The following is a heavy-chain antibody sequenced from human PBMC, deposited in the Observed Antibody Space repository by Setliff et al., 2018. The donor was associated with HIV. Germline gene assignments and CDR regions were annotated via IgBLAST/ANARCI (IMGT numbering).Heavy chain of an antibody. D-gene: IGHD3-3*01. CDR3: ARAPTLFGVEYYYSFGMDV. V-gene: IGHV1-2*02. J-gene: IGHJ6*02. Sequence: ASVKVSCKASGYTFTGYYMHWVRQAPGQGLEWMGWINPHSGDTNYAQKFHDRVTMTRDTSVNIAYMQLSRLRSDDTAVYYCARAPTLFGVEYYYSFGMDVWGQGTTVTVS. CDR1: GYTFTGYY. CDR2: INPHSGDT.